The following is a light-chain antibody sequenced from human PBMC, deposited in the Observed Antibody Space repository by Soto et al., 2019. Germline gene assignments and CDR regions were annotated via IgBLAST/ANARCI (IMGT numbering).Light chain of an antibody. V-gene: IGKV3-20*01. J-gene: IGKJ1*01. CDR1: QSVTSNY. Sequence: EIVLTQSPGTLSLSPGERATLSCRASQSVTSNYLAWYQQKPGQAPRLLIYGASSRSTGIPDRISGSGSGTDFTLTINRLGSEDVAVYYCQQYGNAPWTFRRGTKVEIK. CDR3: QQYGNAPWT. CDR2: GAS.